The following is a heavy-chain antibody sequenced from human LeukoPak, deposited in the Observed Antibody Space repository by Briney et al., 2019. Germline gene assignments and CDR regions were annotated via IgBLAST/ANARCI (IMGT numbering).Heavy chain of an antibody. V-gene: IGHV1-2*02. J-gene: IGHJ6*02. CDR1: GYTFTGYY. Sequence: GASVKVSCKASGYTFTGYYLHWVRQAPGQGLEWMGWINPNSGGTNYAQKLQGRVTMTTDTSTSTAYMELRSLRSDDTAVYYCARDSFLGNYYGMDVWGQGTTVTVSS. D-gene: IGHD3-3*02. CDR2: INPNSGGT. CDR3: ARDSFLGNYYGMDV.